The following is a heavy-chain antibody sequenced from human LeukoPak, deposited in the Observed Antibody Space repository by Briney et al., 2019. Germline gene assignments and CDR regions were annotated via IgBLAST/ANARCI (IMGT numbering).Heavy chain of an antibody. V-gene: IGHV3-23*01. CDR3: AKDLLVGATRGPFDY. D-gene: IGHD1-26*01. CDR1: GFTFSSYA. CDR2: ISGSGGST. J-gene: IGHJ4*02. Sequence: GGSLRLSCAASGFTFSSYAMSWVRQAPGKGLEWVSAISGSGGSTYYADSVKGRFTISRDNSKNTLYLQMNSLRAEDTAVYYRAKDLLVGATRGPFDYWGQGTLVTVSS.